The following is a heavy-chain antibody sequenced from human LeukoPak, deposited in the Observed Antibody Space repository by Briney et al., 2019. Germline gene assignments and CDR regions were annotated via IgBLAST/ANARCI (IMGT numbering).Heavy chain of an antibody. D-gene: IGHD3-3*01. CDR1: GGSISSGDYY. CDR3: ARDLWSGYYNYYYGMDV. Sequence: SQTLSLTCTVSGGSISSGDYYWSWIRQPAGKGLEWLGRIYTSGSTNYNPSLKSRVTMSVDTSKNQFSLKLSSVTAADTAVYYCARDLWSGYYNYYYGMDVWGQGTTVTVSS. CDR2: IYTSGST. V-gene: IGHV4-61*02. J-gene: IGHJ6*02.